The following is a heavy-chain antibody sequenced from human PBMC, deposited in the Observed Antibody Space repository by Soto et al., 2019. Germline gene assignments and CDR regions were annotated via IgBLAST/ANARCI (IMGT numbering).Heavy chain of an antibody. Sequence: GRSLRLSCATSGLTFSNYAMSWVRQAPGGGLEWVSSMSGSSSTTYYADSVRGRFTISRDRSKNTLYLQVSSLRVEDTALYYCAKNQERELPRVIDFWGQGTVVTVSS. CDR3: AKNQERELPRVIDF. CDR2: MSGSSSTT. J-gene: IGHJ4*02. CDR1: GLTFSNYA. V-gene: IGHV3-23*01. D-gene: IGHD1-7*01.